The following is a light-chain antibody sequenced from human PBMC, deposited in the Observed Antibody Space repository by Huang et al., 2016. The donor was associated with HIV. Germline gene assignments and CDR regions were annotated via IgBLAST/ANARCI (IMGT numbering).Light chain of an antibody. CDR2: GAF. Sequence: EIVMTQSPATLSVFPGERATLSCRASQTVNNNLAWYQQKPGQAPRLLIYGAFTRATGIPVRFSARGSGTEFTLAISSLQSEDFAVYYCQQYNNWPPWTFGQGTKVEIK. V-gene: IGKV3D-15*01. J-gene: IGKJ1*01. CDR3: QQYNNWPPWT. CDR1: QTVNNN.